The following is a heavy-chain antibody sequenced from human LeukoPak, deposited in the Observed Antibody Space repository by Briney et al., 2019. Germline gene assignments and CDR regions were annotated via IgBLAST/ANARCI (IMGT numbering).Heavy chain of an antibody. CDR3: ASLTTVTRRPLFDY. D-gene: IGHD4-17*01. J-gene: IGHJ4*02. CDR1: GGSISSSSYY. CDR2: IYYSGST. V-gene: IGHV4-39*01. Sequence: PSETLSLTCTVSGGSISSSSYYWGWVRQPPGKGLEWIGSIYYSGSTYYNPSLKSRVTISVDTFKNQFSLKLSSVTAADTAVYYCASLTTVTRRPLFDYGGQGTLVTVSP.